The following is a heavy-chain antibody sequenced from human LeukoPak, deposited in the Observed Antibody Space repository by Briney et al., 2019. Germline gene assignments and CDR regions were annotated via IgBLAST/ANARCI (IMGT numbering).Heavy chain of an antibody. CDR3: ARERGRGFDL. D-gene: IGHD3-16*01. CDR1: GHNFTTFG. Sequence: GASVKVSCKGSGHNFTTFGLNWVRQAPGLGLEWMGWISTYNGNTHSPQKFEDRVTMTTHTSTSTAYMELRSLTSDDTAVYYCARERGRGFDLWGQGTLVTVSS. V-gene: IGHV1-18*01. CDR2: ISTYNGNT. J-gene: IGHJ5*02.